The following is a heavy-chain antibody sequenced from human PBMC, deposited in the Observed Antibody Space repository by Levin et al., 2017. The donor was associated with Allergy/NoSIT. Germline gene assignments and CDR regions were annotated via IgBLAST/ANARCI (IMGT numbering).Heavy chain of an antibody. CDR1: GFTFSDRY. J-gene: IGHJ6*02. V-gene: IGHV3-72*01. CDR2: IRDKGNSYTT. Sequence: GESLKISCAASGFTFSDRYMDWVRQAPGKGLEWVGRIRDKGNSYTTEYAASVKGRFTISRDDSKNSLYLEMDSLKTEDTGVYYCAGNPDTYYGMDVWGQGATVTVSS. CDR3: AGNPDTYYGMDV.